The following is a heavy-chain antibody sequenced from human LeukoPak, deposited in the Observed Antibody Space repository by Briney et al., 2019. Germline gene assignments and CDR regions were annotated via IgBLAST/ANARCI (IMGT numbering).Heavy chain of an antibody. D-gene: IGHD3-22*01. Sequence: GASVKVSCKASGYTFTGYYMHWVRQAPGQGLEWMEWINPNSGGTNYAQKFQGRVTMTRDTSISTAYMELSRLRSDDTAVYYCAREVNYYDSSGYYLDYWGQGTLVTVSS. CDR3: AREVNYYDSSGYYLDY. V-gene: IGHV1-2*02. CDR2: INPNSGGT. CDR1: GYTFTGYY. J-gene: IGHJ4*02.